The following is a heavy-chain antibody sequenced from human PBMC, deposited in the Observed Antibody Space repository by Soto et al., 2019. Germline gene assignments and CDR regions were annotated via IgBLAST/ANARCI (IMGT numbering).Heavy chain of an antibody. J-gene: IGHJ1*01. CDR2: IYYSGST. V-gene: IGHV4-31*03. D-gene: IGHD3-22*01. CDR3: ARDDSSGTAEYFQH. CDR1: GGSISSGGYY. Sequence: QVQLQESGPGLVKPSQTLSLTCTVSGGSISSGGYYWSWIRQHPGKGLEWIGYIYYSGSTYYNPSLTSRVTISVDTSKNQFSLKLSSVTAEDTAVYYCARDDSSGTAEYFQHWGQGTLVTVSS.